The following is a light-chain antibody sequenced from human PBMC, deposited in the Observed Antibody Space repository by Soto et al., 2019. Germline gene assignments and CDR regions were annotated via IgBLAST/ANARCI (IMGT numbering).Light chain of an antibody. J-gene: IGLJ3*02. CDR2: SKI. V-gene: IGLV1-40*01. Sequence: QAVVTQPPSMSGAPGQRVTISCTGSSSDIGAGYDVHWYQQFPGTAPKLLIYSKINRPSGVPDRFSGSKSGTSASLAITGLQAEAEADYYCQSYDSSLGGSKGVFGGGTKLTVL. CDR3: QSYDSSLGGSKGV. CDR1: SSDIGAGYD.